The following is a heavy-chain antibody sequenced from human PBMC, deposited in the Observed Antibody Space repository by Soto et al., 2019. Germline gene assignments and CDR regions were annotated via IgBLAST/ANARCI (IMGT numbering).Heavy chain of an antibody. D-gene: IGHD3-22*01. CDR3: ARARADYYDSSGYPLGY. CDR2: MNSDGSSI. J-gene: IGHJ4*02. CDR1: GFTFSSYW. Sequence: GGSLRLSCAASGFTFSSYWMHWVRQAPGKGLVWVSRMNSDGSSITYADSVKGRFAISRDSAKNTMYLQVHSLRAEDTAVYYCARARADYYDSSGYPLGYWGQGT. V-gene: IGHV3-74*01.